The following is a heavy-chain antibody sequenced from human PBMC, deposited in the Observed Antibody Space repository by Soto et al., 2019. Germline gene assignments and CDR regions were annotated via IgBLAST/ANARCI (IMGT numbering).Heavy chain of an antibody. CDR2: IYYSGST. V-gene: IGHV4-39*01. CDR1: GGSISSSSYY. D-gene: IGHD6-6*01. CDR3: AGGRYSSTFYYYCMDV. J-gene: IGHJ6*02. Sequence: KPSETLSLTCTVSGGSISSSSYYWGWIRQPPGKGLEWIGSIYYSGSTYYNPSLKSRVTISVDTSKNQFSLKLSSVTAADTAVYYCAGGRYSSTFYYYCMDVWGQGTTVTVSS.